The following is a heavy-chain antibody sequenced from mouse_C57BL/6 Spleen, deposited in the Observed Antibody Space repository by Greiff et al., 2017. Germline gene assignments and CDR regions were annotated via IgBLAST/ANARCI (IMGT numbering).Heavy chain of an antibody. CDR3: ASRGNGYSFDY. Sequence: QVQLQPPWAELVKPGASVKLSCKASGYTFTSYWMHWVKQRPGRGLEWIGRIDPNSGGTKYNEKFKSKATLTVDTSSSTAYMQLSSRTSKDSAVYYGASRGNGYSFDYWGQGTTLTVSS. CDR1: GYTFTSYW. CDR2: IDPNSGGT. V-gene: IGHV1-62-3*01. D-gene: IGHD2-3*01. J-gene: IGHJ2*01.